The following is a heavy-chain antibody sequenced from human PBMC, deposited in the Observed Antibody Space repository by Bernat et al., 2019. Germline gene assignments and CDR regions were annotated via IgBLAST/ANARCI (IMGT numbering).Heavy chain of an antibody. CDR1: GYTFTGYY. CDR2: INPNSGGT. CDR3: ARDLSYSSSWGEYYFDY. V-gene: IGHV1-2*04. Sequence: QVQLVQSGAEVKKPGASVKVSCKASGYTFTGYYIHWVRQAPGQGLEWMGWINPNSGGTNYAQKFQGWVTMTRDTSISTAYMELSRLRSDDTAVYYCARDLSYSSSWGEYYFDYWGQGTLVTVSS. D-gene: IGHD6-6*01. J-gene: IGHJ4*02.